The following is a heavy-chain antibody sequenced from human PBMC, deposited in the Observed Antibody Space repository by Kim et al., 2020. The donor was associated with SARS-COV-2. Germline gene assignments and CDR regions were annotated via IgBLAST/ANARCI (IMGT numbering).Heavy chain of an antibody. V-gene: IGHV1-2*02. D-gene: IGHD3-3*01. CDR3: ARADFGTGTTYLDY. Sequence: AQKFQGRVTMTRDTSISTAYMELSRLRSDDTAVYYCARADFGTGTTYLDYWGQGTLVTVSS. J-gene: IGHJ4*02.